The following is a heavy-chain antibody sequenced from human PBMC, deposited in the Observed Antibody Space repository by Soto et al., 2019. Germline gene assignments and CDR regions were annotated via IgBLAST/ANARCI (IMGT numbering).Heavy chain of an antibody. CDR2: ISYDGSLQ. CDR1: GFTFSSYG. V-gene: IGHV3-30*03. J-gene: IGHJ4*02. D-gene: IGHD3-10*01. Sequence: QAQLVESGGGVVQPGRSLRLSCAASGFTFSSYGMHWARQAPGTGLEWVAVISYDGSLQHYADSVKGRFTISRDNSKNTLILQMNSLRAEDTAVYYCATDRGFGHASVLYSWGPGTLVSVSS. CDR3: ATDRGFGHASVLYS.